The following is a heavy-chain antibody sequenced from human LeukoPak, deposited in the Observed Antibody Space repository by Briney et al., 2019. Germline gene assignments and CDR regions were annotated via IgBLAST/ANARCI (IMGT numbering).Heavy chain of an antibody. J-gene: IGHJ4*02. CDR2: ISSSSSTI. CDR1: GFTFSSYI. D-gene: IGHD3-16*01. Sequence: PGGSLRLSCAASGFTFSSYIMNWVRQAPGKGLEWVSYISSSSSTIYYADSVKGRFTISRDNAKNSLYLQMNSLRDEDTAVYYCARAPLTPLYYFDYWGQGTLVTVSS. V-gene: IGHV3-48*02. CDR3: ARAPLTPLYYFDY.